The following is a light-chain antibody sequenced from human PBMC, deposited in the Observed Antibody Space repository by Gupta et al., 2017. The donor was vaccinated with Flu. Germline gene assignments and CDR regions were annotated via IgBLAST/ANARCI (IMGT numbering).Light chain of an antibody. Sequence: EVVLTQSPATLSVSLGERATRSGRDSQSVDKNLAWYQQKPGQAHRIIICGAANRATGCKDRVPGTGYRREFTRMSAVMKSEDSGGEYCEEFGDTFGQGTRL. J-gene: IGKJ2*01. CDR1: QSVDKN. CDR3: EEFGDT. V-gene: IGKV3-15*01. CDR2: GAA.